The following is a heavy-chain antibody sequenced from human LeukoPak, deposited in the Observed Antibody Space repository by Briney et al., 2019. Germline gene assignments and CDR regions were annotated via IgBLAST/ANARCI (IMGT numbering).Heavy chain of an antibody. CDR2: IYYSGST. V-gene: IGHV4-59*01. CDR1: GGSISSYY. J-gene: IGHJ3*02. CDR3: ARAGEYDFWSGTSFDI. D-gene: IGHD3-3*01. Sequence: SETLSLTCTVSGGSISSYYWSWIRQPPGKGLEGIGYIYYSGSTNYNPSLKSRVTISVDTSKNQFSLKLSSVTAADTAVYYCARAGEYDFWSGTSFDIWGQGTMVTVSS.